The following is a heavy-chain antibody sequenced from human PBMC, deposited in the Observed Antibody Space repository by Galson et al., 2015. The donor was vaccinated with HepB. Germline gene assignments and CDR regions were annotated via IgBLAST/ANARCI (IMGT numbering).Heavy chain of an antibody. J-gene: IGHJ1*01. D-gene: IGHD1-26*01. CDR1: GGTFSSYA. CDR3: ARDLGGYSGRPEGYFQH. Sequence: SVKVSCKASGGTFSSYAISWVRQAPGQGLEWMGGIIPIFGTANYAQKFQGRVTITADKSTSTAYMELSSLRSEDTAVYYCARDLGGYSGRPEGYFQHWGQGILVTVSS. V-gene: IGHV1-69*06. CDR2: IIPIFGTA.